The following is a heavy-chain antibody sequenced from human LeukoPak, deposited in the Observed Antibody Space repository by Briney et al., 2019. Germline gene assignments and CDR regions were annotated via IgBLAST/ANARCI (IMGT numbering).Heavy chain of an antibody. J-gene: IGHJ5*02. V-gene: IGHV5-51*01. Sequence: GESLKISCKGSGYSFTSYWIGWVRQMPGKGLEWMGIIYPGDSDTRYSPSFQGQVTISADKSISTVYLQWSSLKASDTAMYYCAITGGGYSSTSYNWFDPWGQGTLVIVSS. CDR1: GYSFTSYW. D-gene: IGHD6-13*01. CDR2: IYPGDSDT. CDR3: AITGGGYSSTSYNWFDP.